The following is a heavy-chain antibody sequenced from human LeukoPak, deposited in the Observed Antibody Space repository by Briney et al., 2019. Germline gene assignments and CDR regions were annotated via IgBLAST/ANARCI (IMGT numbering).Heavy chain of an antibody. Sequence: SETLSLTCAVYGVSFSGYYWSWIRQPPGKGLEWIGEINHSGSTNYNPSLKSRVTISVDTSKNQFSLKLSSVTAADTAVYYCARSYIAARGKYFDLWGRGTLVTVSS. CDR2: INHSGST. D-gene: IGHD6-6*01. CDR1: GVSFSGYY. V-gene: IGHV4-34*01. J-gene: IGHJ2*01. CDR3: ARSYIAARGKYFDL.